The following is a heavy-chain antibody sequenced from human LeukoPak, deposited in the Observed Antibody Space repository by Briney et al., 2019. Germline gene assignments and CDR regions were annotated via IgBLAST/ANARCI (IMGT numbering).Heavy chain of an antibody. Sequence: PGGSLRLSCAASGFTFSSYDMHWVRQATGKGLEWVSAIGTAGDTYYPGSVKGRFTISRENAKNSLYLQMNSLRAGDTAVYYCARGRFGIGSPYYYYGMDVWGQGTTVTVSS. J-gene: IGHJ6*02. CDR3: ARGRFGIGSPYYYYGMDV. D-gene: IGHD3-10*01. CDR2: IGTAGDT. V-gene: IGHV3-13*01. CDR1: GFTFSSYD.